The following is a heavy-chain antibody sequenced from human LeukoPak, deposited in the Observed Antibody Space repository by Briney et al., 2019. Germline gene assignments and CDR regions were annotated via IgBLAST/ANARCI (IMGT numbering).Heavy chain of an antibody. Sequence: GGSLRLSCAASGFTFSSYGMHWVRQAPGKGLEWVAVISYDGSNKYYADSVKGRFTISRDNSKNTLYLQMNSLRAEDTAVYYCAKDLDDYYDSSGYAPLGDWGQGTLVTVSS. CDR1: GFTFSSYG. CDR3: AKDLDDYYDSSGYAPLGD. CDR2: ISYDGSNK. D-gene: IGHD3-22*01. J-gene: IGHJ4*02. V-gene: IGHV3-30*18.